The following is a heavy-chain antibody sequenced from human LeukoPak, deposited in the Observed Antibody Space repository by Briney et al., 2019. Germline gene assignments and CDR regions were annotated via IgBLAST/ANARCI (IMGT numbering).Heavy chain of an antibody. D-gene: IGHD3-10*01. Sequence: GASVKVSCKASGYTFTSYGISWVRQAPGQGLEWMGWISAYNGNTNYAQKLQGRVTMTTDTSTSTAYMELRSLRSDDTAVYYCARDRVMVRGVNIIRYYFDYWGQGTLVTVSS. CDR1: GYTFTSYG. V-gene: IGHV1-18*01. CDR3: ARDRVMVRGVNIIRYYFDY. CDR2: ISAYNGNT. J-gene: IGHJ4*02.